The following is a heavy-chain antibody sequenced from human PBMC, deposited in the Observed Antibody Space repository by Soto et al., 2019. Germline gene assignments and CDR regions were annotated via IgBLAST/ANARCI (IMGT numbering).Heavy chain of an antibody. D-gene: IGHD1-26*01. Sequence: QVQLQQWGAGLLKPSETLSLTCAVYGGSFSGYYWSWIRQPPGKGLEWIGEITHSGSTNYTPSLKFRVTTTVDRSTNSLSLRLCSVTAEDSAVYYLARERYRGCYRTANNWFDHWGQGTLVTV. CDR2: ITHSGST. CDR3: ARERYRGCYRTANNWFDH. V-gene: IGHV4-34*01. CDR1: GGSFSGYY. J-gene: IGHJ5*02.